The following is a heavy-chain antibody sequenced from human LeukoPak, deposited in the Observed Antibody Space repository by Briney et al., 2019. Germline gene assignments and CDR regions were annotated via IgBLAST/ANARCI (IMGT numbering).Heavy chain of an antibody. D-gene: IGHD2-15*01. Sequence: SETLSLTCTVSGGSISSSSYYWGWIRQPPGKGLEWIGSIYYSGSTYCNPSLKSRVTISVDTSKNQFSLKLSSVTAADTAVYYCARNIVVVVAALYYFDYWGQGTLVTVSS. CDR1: GGSISSSSYY. J-gene: IGHJ4*02. CDR3: ARNIVVVVAALYYFDY. CDR2: IYYSGST. V-gene: IGHV4-39*01.